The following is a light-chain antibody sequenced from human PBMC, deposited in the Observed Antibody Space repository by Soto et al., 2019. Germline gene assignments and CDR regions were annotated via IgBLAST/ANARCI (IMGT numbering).Light chain of an antibody. J-gene: IGKJ1*01. CDR3: QQYNSYLWT. V-gene: IGKV1-5*01. Sequence: DIQMTQSPSTLSASVGDRVTITCRASQSISSWLAWYQQKPGKAPKLLIYDASSLASGVPSRISGSGSGTEFTLTISSLEPDDLATYYCQQYNSYLWTFGQGTKVEIK. CDR2: DAS. CDR1: QSISSW.